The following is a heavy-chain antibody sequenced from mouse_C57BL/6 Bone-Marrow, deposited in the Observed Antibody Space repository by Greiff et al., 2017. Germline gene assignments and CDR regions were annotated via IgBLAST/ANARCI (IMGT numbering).Heavy chain of an antibody. CDR1: GYTFTSYD. CDR2: IYPRAGST. Sequence: QVQLKQSGPELVKPGASVKLSCKASGYTFTSYDINWVKQRPGQGLEWIGWIYPRAGSTKYNEKFKGKATLTVDTSSSTAYMELHSLTSEDSAVYFCASDYDYWGQGTTLTVSS. J-gene: IGHJ2*01. CDR3: ASDYDY. V-gene: IGHV1-85*01. D-gene: IGHD2-4*01.